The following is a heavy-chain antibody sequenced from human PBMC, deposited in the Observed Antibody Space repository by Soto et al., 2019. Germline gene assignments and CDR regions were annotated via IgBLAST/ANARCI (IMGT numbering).Heavy chain of an antibody. CDR1: GFTFSDYY. CDR3: ARVSDAYYYYYYMDV. D-gene: IGHD2-2*01. Sequence: GGSLRLSCAASGFTFSDYYMSWIRQAPGKGLEWVSYISSSGSTIYYADSVKGRFTISRDNAKNSLYLQMNSLRAEDTAVYYCARVSDAYYYYYYMDVWGKGTTVTVSS. V-gene: IGHV3-11*01. CDR2: ISSSGSTI. J-gene: IGHJ6*03.